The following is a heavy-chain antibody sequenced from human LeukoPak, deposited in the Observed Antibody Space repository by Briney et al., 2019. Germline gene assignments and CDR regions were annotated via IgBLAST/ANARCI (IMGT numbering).Heavy chain of an antibody. Sequence: SVKVSCKASGGTFSSYAISWVRQAPGQGLEWMGGIIPIFGTANYAQKFQGRVTMTSDTSTSTVYMELSSLRSEDTAVYFCARDGGSFSYNMDVWGQGTTVTVSS. CDR2: IIPIFGTA. D-gene: IGHD1-26*01. CDR1: GGTFSSYA. CDR3: ARDGGSFSYNMDV. V-gene: IGHV1-69*05. J-gene: IGHJ6*02.